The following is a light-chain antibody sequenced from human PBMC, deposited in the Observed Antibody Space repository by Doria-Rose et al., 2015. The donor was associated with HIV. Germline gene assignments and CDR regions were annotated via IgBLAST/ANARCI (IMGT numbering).Light chain of an antibody. CDR2: DGS. V-gene: IGKV3-20*01. CDR3: RQYGTSWT. Sequence: TQSPGTLSLSPGERATLSCRASQSFSSTYVAWYQQKPGQAPSLLIYDGSTRATGIPDRFSASGSWTDFTLTINRLEPEGFALYHCRQYGTSWTFGQGTKVEI. J-gene: IGKJ1*01. CDR1: QSFSSTY.